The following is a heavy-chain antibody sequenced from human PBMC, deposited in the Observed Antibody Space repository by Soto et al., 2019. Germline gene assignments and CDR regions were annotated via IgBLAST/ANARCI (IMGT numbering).Heavy chain of an antibody. J-gene: IGHJ4*02. CDR2: IYYTGST. CDR1: GASISSGDYY. Sequence: KPSETLSLTCTVSGASISSGDYYWGWIRQPPGKGLEWIGYIYYTGSTYYNPSLKSRLTISVDTSKNQLSLKLTSLTAAGTAVYYCARALDDSSGYYGGLGYWGQGTLVTVSS. D-gene: IGHD3-22*01. V-gene: IGHV4-30-4*01. CDR3: ARALDDSSGYYGGLGY.